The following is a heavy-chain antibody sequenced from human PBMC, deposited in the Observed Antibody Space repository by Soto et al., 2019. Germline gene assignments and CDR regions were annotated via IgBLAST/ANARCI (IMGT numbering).Heavy chain of an antibody. Sequence: SLRLSCAASGFTFSNAWMSWVRQAPGKGLEWVGRIKSKTDGGTTDYAAPVKGRFTISRDDSKNTLYLQMNSLKTEDTAVYYCTTAVGATAFDIWGQGTMVTVSS. D-gene: IGHD1-26*01. CDR3: TTAVGATAFDI. CDR2: IKSKTDGGTT. J-gene: IGHJ3*02. CDR1: GFTFSNAW. V-gene: IGHV3-15*01.